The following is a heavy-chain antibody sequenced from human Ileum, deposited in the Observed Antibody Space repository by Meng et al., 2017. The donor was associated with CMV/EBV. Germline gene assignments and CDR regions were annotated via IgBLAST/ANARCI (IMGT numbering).Heavy chain of an antibody. V-gene: IGHV3-20*04. CDR3: ARVYMGATSGNFDP. Sequence: GESLKISCAASGFTFDDYGMSWVRQAPGKGLEWVSGINWNGGSTGYADSVKGRFTISRDNAKNSLYLKMNSLRAEDTALYYCARVYMGATSGNFDPWGQGTLVTVSS. D-gene: IGHD1-26*01. CDR2: INWNGGST. J-gene: IGHJ5*02. CDR1: GFTFDDYG.